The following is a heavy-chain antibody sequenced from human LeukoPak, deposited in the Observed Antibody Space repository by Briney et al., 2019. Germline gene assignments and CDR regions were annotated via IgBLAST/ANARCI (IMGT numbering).Heavy chain of an antibody. CDR3: AKTFGDALFAY. V-gene: IGHV3-23*01. J-gene: IGHJ4*02. Sequence: GGSLRLSCAASGFTFSIYAMSWVRQAPGKGLEWVSAISGSGDYTYYADSAKGRFTISRDNSKNTLYLQMNSLRAEDTAVYYCAKTFGDALFAYWGQGTLVTVSS. D-gene: IGHD3-10*01. CDR1: GFTFSIYA. CDR2: ISGSGDYT.